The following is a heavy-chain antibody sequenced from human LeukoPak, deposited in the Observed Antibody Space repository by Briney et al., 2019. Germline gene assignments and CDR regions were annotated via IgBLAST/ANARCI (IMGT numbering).Heavy chain of an antibody. CDR3: ARSLWPEDY. CDR2: INQDGSDK. CDR1: GFTFSSYW. Sequence: GGSLRLSCAASGFTFSSYWMSWVRKAPGKGLEWVANINQDGSDKTYVDSVKGRFTISRDNAKNSQYLQMNSLRVEDTAVYYCARSLWPEDYWGQGTLVTVSS. D-gene: IGHD2-21*01. V-gene: IGHV3-7*01. J-gene: IGHJ4*02.